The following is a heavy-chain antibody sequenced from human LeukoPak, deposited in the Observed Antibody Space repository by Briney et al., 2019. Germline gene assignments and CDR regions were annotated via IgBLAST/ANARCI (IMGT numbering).Heavy chain of an antibody. V-gene: IGHV3-15*01. CDR1: GFTFSNAW. D-gene: IGHD3-9*01. CDR3: TTLLGPYYDILTGFYKYSFDY. J-gene: IGHJ4*02. Sequence: PGGSLRLSCATSGFTFSNAWMSWVRQAPGKGLQWVGRIKSKTDRGTTDYAAPVKGRFTISRDDSKNTLYLQMNSLKTEDTAVYYCTTLLGPYYDILTGFYKYSFDYWGQGTLVTVS. CDR2: IKSKTDRGTT.